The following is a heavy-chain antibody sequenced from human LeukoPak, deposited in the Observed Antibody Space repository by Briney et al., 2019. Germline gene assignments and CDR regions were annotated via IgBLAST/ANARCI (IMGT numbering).Heavy chain of an antibody. Sequence: GASVKVSCKASGYTFTGYYMHWVRQAPGQGLEWMGWINPNSGGTNYAQKFQGRVTMTRDTSISTAYMELSRLRSDDTAVYYCARAQGDSSGHFDYWGQGTLVTVSS. D-gene: IGHD6-19*01. V-gene: IGHV1-2*02. CDR1: GYTFTGYY. CDR2: INPNSGGT. J-gene: IGHJ4*02. CDR3: ARAQGDSSGHFDY.